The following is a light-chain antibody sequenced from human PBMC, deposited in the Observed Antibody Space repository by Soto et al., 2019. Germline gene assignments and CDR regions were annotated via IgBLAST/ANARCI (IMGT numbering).Light chain of an antibody. V-gene: IGKV1-5*03. Sequence: DIPMTQSPSTLSASVGDRVTITCRASQSISSWLAWYQQKPGKAPKLLIYKASSLESGVPSRFRGSGSGTAYTLTTSSLQPDDFATYYCQQYNSFWTLGQGTKVEI. CDR1: QSISSW. J-gene: IGKJ1*01. CDR3: QQYNSFWT. CDR2: KAS.